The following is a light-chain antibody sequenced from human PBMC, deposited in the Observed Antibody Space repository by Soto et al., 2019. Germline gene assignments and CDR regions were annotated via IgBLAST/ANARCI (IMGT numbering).Light chain of an antibody. V-gene: IGKV3-15*01. Sequence: EIVMTQSPATLSVSPGERDTLSCRASQSVRNNLAWYQQKPGQVPRVLIYGASTRAIGIPDRFSGSGSGTEFTLTISSLQSEDLAVYYCQHYNNLWGFGGGTKVEIK. J-gene: IGKJ4*01. CDR1: QSVRNN. CDR3: QHYNNLWG. CDR2: GAS.